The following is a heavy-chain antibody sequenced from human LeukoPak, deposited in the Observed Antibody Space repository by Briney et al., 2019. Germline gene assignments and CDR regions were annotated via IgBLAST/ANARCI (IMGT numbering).Heavy chain of an antibody. D-gene: IGHD3-22*01. J-gene: IGHJ4*02. Sequence: SETLSLTCNVSGYSISSGYYWGWIRQPPGKGLQWIGTIYHSGSTYYNPSLKSRVTISVDTSKNQFSLKVTSVTAADTAVYYCARDVVTKIQYWGQGILVSVSS. V-gene: IGHV4-38-2*02. CDR3: ARDVVTKIQY. CDR1: GYSISSGYY. CDR2: IYHSGST.